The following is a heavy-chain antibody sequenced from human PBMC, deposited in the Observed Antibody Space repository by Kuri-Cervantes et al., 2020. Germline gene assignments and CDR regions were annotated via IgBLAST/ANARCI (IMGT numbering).Heavy chain of an antibody. D-gene: IGHD2-15*01. CDR2: ISGSGGST. CDR1: GFTFSSYA. CDR3: AKDRGRYCSGGSCVY. V-gene: IGHV3-23*01. J-gene: IGHJ4*02. Sequence: GESLKISCAASGFTFSSYAMSWVRQAPGKGLEWVSAISGSGGSTYYADSVKGRFTIPRDNSKNTLYLQMNSLRAEDTAVYYCAKDRGRYCSGGSCVYWGQGTLVTVSS.